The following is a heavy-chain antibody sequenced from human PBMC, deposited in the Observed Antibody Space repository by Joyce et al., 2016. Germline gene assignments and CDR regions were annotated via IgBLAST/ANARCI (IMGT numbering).Heavy chain of an antibody. J-gene: IGHJ4*02. Sequence: QVHLVESGGGVVQPGRSLRLSCAASGFTFSTYPMDWVRQAPGKGLEWVALISSNGINKYYSGSVKGRFTISRDNSRNSLYLQMNSLTTEDTAVYYCARHLTAIVAAPLYAYWGQGILVTVSS. D-gene: IGHD5-12*01. CDR3: ARHLTAIVAAPLYAY. CDR2: ISSNGINK. CDR1: GFTFSTYP. V-gene: IGHV3-30*04.